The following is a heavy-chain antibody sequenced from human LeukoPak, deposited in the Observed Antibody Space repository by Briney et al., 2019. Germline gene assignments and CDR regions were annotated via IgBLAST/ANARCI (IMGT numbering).Heavy chain of an antibody. V-gene: IGHV3-74*01. Sequence: GGSLRLSCAASGFTFSTYWMHWVRQAPGKGLVWVSRISSDGSITGYADSVKGRFTISRDDSKNTLYLQMNSLRAEDTAVYYCAKGSRHTIFGVIIPFDYWGQGTLVTVSS. CDR3: AKGSRHTIFGVIIPFDY. J-gene: IGHJ4*02. D-gene: IGHD3-3*01. CDR1: GFTFSTYW. CDR2: ISSDGSIT.